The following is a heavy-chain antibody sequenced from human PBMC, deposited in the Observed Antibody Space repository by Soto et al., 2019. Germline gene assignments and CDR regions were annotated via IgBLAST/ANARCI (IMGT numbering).Heavy chain of an antibody. Sequence: SETLSLTCTVSGDPISAYSWSWVRQPPGKGLECIGNIHYNGNTKYNPSLKSRVTMSVDTSKNQFSLRLISVTAADTAIYFCAREGNLGRWLQPLDFWGQGTLVTVSS. CDR3: AREGNLGRWLQPLDF. CDR2: IHYNGNT. CDR1: GDPISAYS. V-gene: IGHV4-59*01. J-gene: IGHJ4*02. D-gene: IGHD5-12*01.